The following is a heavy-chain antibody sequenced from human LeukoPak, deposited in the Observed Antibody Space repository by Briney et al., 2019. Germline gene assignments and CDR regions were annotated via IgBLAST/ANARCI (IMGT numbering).Heavy chain of an antibody. CDR1: GGSISSYY. J-gene: IGHJ4*02. D-gene: IGHD3/OR15-3a*01. V-gene: IGHV4-59*01. CDR2: ISNSGST. CDR3: ARELFSSRGLSTRRYYFDY. Sequence: PSETLSLTCTVSGGSISSYYWSWIRQPPGKELEWIGYISNSGSTNYNPSLKSRVTMSVDTSKNQFSLKLSSVTAADTAVYYCARELFSSRGLSTRRYYFDYWGQGTLVTVSS.